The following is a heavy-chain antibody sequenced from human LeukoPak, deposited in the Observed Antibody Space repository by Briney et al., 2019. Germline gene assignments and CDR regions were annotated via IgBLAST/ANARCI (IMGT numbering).Heavy chain of an antibody. D-gene: IGHD1-26*01. J-gene: IGHJ6*03. V-gene: IGHV1-69*06. CDR1: GYTFTSYG. Sequence: GASVKVSCKASGYTFTSYGISWVRQAPGQGLDWMGGIIPIFGTANYVQKFQGRVTITADKSTSTAYMELSSLRSEDTAVYYCARAQGSYYHYYMDVWGKGTTVTVSS. CDR2: IIPIFGTA. CDR3: ARAQGSYYHYYMDV.